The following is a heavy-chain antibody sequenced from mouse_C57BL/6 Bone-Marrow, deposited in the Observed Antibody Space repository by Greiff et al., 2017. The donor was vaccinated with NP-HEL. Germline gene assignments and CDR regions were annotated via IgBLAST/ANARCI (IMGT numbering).Heavy chain of an antibody. D-gene: IGHD4-1*01. CDR2: INYDGSST. V-gene: IGHV5-16*01. CDR1: GFTFSDYY. Sequence: EVQLVESEGGLVQPGSSMKLSCTASGFTFSDYYMAWVRQVPEKGLEWVANINYDGSSTYYLDSLKSRFIISSDNAKNILYLQMSSLKSEDTATYYCARDKTGTGYFDYWGQGTTLTVSS. J-gene: IGHJ2*01. CDR3: ARDKTGTGYFDY.